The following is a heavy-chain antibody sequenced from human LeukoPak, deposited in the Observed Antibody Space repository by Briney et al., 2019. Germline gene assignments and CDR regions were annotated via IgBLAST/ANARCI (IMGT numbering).Heavy chain of an antibody. CDR2: IGGSGTGT. J-gene: IGHJ4*02. CDR1: GLTFSTYA. CDR3: VTDQGH. Sequence: PGGSLRLSCAASGLTFSTYAMTWVRQAPGKGRDWVSSIGGSGTGTYYADSVKGRFTMSRDNARNTLFLQMSALRVDDTAMYYCVTDQGHWGQGTLVTVSS. V-gene: IGHV3-23*01.